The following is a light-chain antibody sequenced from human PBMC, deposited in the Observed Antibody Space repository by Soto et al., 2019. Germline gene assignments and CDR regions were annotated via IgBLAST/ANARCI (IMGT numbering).Light chain of an antibody. V-gene: IGKV3D-20*02. CDR3: QHRYNWLIT. CDR2: GAS. J-gene: IGKJ5*01. CDR1: QTMRSSH. Sequence: EIVLTQSPGTLSLSPGERATLSCRASQTMRSSHLAWYQQKPGQAPRLLIYGASTRTFDGPDRFSGSGSGTNFTLTISRLQPEDFAVYYCQHRYNWLITFGQGTRLEIK.